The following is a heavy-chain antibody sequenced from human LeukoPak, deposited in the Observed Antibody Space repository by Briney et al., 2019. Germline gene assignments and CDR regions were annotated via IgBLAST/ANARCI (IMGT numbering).Heavy chain of an antibody. CDR3: ARQGYSSSWYAGSSRYYFDY. CDR1: GGSISSSSYY. D-gene: IGHD6-13*01. V-gene: IGHV4-39*07. CDR2: IYYSGST. Sequence: PSETLSLTCTVSGGSISSSSYYWVWIRQPPGQGLEWIGSIYYSGSTYYNPSLKSRVTISVDTSKNQFSLKLSSVTAADTAVYYCARQGYSSSWYAGSSRYYFDYWGEGTLVTVSS. J-gene: IGHJ4*02.